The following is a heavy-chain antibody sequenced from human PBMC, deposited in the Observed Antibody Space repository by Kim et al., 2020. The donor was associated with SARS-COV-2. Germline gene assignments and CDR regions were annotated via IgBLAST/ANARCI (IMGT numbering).Heavy chain of an antibody. CDR3: ARGDSGYHCVAFDI. CDR2: IYYSGST. V-gene: IGHV4-59*01. D-gene: IGHD3-22*01. J-gene: IGHJ3*02. CDR1: GGSISSYY. Sequence: SETLSLTCTVSGGSISSYYWSWIRQPPGKGLEWIGYIYYSGSTNYNPSLKSRVTISVDTSKNQFSLKLSSVTAADTAVYYCARGDSGYHCVAFDIWGQGT.